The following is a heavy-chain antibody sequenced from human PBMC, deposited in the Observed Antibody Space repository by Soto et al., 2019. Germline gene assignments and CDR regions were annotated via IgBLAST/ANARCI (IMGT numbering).Heavy chain of an antibody. V-gene: IGHV4-34*01. CDR3: ARDTQLNYGSGSYGLDY. D-gene: IGHD3-10*01. CDR1: GGSFSGYY. J-gene: IGHJ4*02. Sequence: PSETLSLTCAVYGGSFSGYYWSWIRQPPGKGLEWIGEINHSGSTNYNPSLKSRVTISVDTSKNQFSLKLSSVTAAETAVYYCARDTQLNYGSGSYGLDYWGQGTMLTIYS. CDR2: INHSGST.